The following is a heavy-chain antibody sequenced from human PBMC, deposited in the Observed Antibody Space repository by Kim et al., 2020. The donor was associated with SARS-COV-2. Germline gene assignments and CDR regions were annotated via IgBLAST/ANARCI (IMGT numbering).Heavy chain of an antibody. CDR1: GFTFSSYW. D-gene: IGHD5-18*01. J-gene: IGHJ4*02. V-gene: IGHV3-74*01. Sequence: GGSLRLSCAASGFTFSSYWMHWVRQAPGKGLVWVSHTHFDGSTTNYADSVKGRFTISRDNAKNTLYLQMNSLRAEDTAVYYCARGGANTRMAHEYWGQGTLVTVSS. CDR3: ARGGANTRMAHEY. CDR2: THFDGSTT.